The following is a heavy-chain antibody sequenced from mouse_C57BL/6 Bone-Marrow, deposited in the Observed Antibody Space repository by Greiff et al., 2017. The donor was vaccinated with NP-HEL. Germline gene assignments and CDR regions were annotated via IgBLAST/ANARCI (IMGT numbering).Heavy chain of an antibody. D-gene: IGHD1-1*01. CDR1: GFTFSDFY. CDR3: ARDANYYYGSSHWYFDV. J-gene: IGHJ1*03. CDR2: SRNKANDYTT. Sequence: EVMLVESGGGLVQSGRSLRLSCATSGFTFSDFYMEWVRQAPGKGLEWIAASRNKANDYTTEYSASVKGRFIVSRDTSQSILYLQMNALRAEDTAIYYCARDANYYYGSSHWYFDVWGTGTTVTVSS. V-gene: IGHV7-1*01.